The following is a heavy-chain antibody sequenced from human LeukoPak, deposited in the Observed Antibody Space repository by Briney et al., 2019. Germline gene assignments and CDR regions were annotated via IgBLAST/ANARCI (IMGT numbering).Heavy chain of an antibody. CDR1: GDSIISTNYY. D-gene: IGHD2-15*01. Sequence: SETLSLTCTVSGDSIISTNYYWGWIRQPPGKGLEWIGHIYYSGATYYNPSLKSRVTISVDTSKNQFSLKLSSVTAADTAVYYCARWWPELWYFDLWGRGTLVTVSS. CDR3: ARWWPELWYFDL. J-gene: IGHJ2*01. V-gene: IGHV4-39*01. CDR2: IYYSGAT.